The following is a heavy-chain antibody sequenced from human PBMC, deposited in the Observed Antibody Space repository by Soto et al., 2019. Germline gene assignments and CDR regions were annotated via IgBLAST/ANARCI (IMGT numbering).Heavy chain of an antibody. D-gene: IGHD2-15*01. CDR1: VYSLTELS. CDR2: FDPEDGET. Sequence: GASGKVSCKVSVYSLTELSMHWVRQAPGKGLEWMGGFDPEDGETIYAQEFQGRVTMTEDTSTDTAYMELSSLRSEDTAVYYCATDQPCSGGSCYSDAFDIWGQGTMVTVSS. CDR3: ATDQPCSGGSCYSDAFDI. J-gene: IGHJ3*02. V-gene: IGHV1-24*01.